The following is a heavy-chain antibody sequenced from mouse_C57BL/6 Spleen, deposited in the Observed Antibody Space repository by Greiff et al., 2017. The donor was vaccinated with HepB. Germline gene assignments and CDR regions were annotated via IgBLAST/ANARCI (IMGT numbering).Heavy chain of an antibody. J-gene: IGHJ1*03. V-gene: IGHV3-6*01. D-gene: IGHD1-1*01. Sequence: EVQLQESGPGLVKPSQSLSLTCSVTGYSITSGYYWNWIRQFPGNKLEWMGYISYDGSNNYNPSLKNRISITRDTSKNQFFLKLNSVTTEDTATYYWARGPHYCSLWYFDVWGTGTTVTVSS. CDR3: ARGPHYCSLWYFDV. CDR2: ISYDGSN. CDR1: GYSITSGYY.